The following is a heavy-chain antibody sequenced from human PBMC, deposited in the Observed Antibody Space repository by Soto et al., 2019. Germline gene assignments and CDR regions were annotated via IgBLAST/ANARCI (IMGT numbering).Heavy chain of an antibody. V-gene: IGHV3-53*01. CDR3: TRDGRGLGRLSLFEY. Sequence: XGSLRLSCAAAGFNVNSDYMNWVRQTPGKGLEWVASIYSGETTYYADSVRGRFTISSDKSKNTLYFQLSSLRIEDTAVYYCTRDGRGLGRLSLFEYWGQGVLVTVSS. CDR1: GFNVNSDY. J-gene: IGHJ4*02. CDR2: IYSGETT. D-gene: IGHD2-21*02.